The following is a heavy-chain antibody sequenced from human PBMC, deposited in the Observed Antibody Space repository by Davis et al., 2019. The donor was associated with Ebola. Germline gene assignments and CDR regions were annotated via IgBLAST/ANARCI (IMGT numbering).Heavy chain of an antibody. Sequence: ASVKVSCKASGYTFTSYGISWVRQAPGQGLEWMGWISAYNGNTNYAQKLQGRVTMTTDTSTSTAYTELRSLRSDDTAVYYCARPEPLYCSSTSCYPHDAFDIWGQGTMVTASS. CDR3: ARPEPLYCSSTSCYPHDAFDI. CDR1: GYTFTSYG. V-gene: IGHV1-18*01. J-gene: IGHJ3*02. D-gene: IGHD2-2*01. CDR2: ISAYNGNT.